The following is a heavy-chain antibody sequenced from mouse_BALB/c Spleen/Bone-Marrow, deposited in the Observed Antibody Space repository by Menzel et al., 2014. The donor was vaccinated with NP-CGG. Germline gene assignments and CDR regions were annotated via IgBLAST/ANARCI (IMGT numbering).Heavy chain of an antibody. D-gene: IGHD2-3*01. CDR2: IAPGTGTT. Sequence: DLVKPGASVKLSCKASGYTFTNFWINWIKQRPGQGLEWIGRIAPGTGTTYYNEMFKGKATLTVDTSSSTAYIQLSSLSSEDSAVYFCERYDYAMDYWGQGTSVTVSS. CDR1: GYTFTNFW. J-gene: IGHJ4*01. CDR3: ERYDYAMDY. V-gene: IGHV1S41*01.